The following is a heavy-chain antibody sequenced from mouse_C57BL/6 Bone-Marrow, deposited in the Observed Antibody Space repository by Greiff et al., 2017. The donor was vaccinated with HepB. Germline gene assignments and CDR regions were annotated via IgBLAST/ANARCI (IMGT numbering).Heavy chain of an antibody. CDR2: IDPSDSYT. Sequence: VQLQQPGTELVKPGASVKLSCKASGYTFTSYWIHWVKQRPGQGLEWIGEIDPSDSYTNYNQKFKGKATLTVDTSSSTAYMQLSSLTSEDSAVYYCARGAGGVDYWGQGTSVTVSS. CDR1: GYTFTSYW. V-gene: IGHV1-50*01. J-gene: IGHJ4*01. CDR3: ARGAGGVDY.